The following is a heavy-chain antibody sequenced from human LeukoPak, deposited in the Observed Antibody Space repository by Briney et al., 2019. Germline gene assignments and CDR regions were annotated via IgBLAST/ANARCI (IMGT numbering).Heavy chain of an antibody. CDR1: GFTISSDA. Sequence: GGSLRLSCVASGFTISSDAMTWVRQAPGQGQEWVSASYGSDTDYTDSVRGRFTISRDDSKNTLYLQMNGLRVEDTAVYYCSKRRRRETGPFESWGQGTLVTVSP. CDR3: SKRRRRETGPFES. J-gene: IGHJ4*02. V-gene: IGHV3-23*01. CDR2: SYGSDT. D-gene: IGHD5-24*01.